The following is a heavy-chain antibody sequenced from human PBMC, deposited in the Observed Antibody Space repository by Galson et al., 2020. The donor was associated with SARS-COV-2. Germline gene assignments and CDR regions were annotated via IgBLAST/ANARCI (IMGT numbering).Heavy chain of an antibody. D-gene: IGHD2-8*02. CDR2: INPDSGDT. V-gene: IGHV1-2*02. CDR1: GYTFTGYY. Sequence: ASVKVSCKASGYTFTGYYIHWVRQAPGQGPEWMGWINPDSGDTKYAQKFQGRVTMTGDTSINTAYMALSRLRSDDTAVYYCAREPVGFCTGGRCYGATGGDYWGQGTLVTVSS. CDR3: AREPVGFCTGGRCYGATGGDY. J-gene: IGHJ4*02.